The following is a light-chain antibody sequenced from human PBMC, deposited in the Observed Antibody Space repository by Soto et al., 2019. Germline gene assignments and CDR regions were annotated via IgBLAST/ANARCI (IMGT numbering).Light chain of an antibody. CDR2: EVS. V-gene: IGLV2-14*01. CDR3: SSYTSTTTLV. J-gene: IGLJ2*01. CDR1: SSDVGYYNY. Sequence: QSALTQPASVSGSPGQSITIPCTGTSSDVGYYNYVSWYQQYPGKAPKLIIYEVSNRPSGVSHRFSGSKSGNTASLTISGLQAEDEADYYCSSYTSTTTLVFGGGTQLTVL.